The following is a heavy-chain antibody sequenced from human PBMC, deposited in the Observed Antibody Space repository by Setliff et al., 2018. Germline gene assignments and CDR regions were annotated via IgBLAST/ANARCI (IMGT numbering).Heavy chain of an antibody. CDR1: GGSISSRSYY. D-gene: IGHD2-2*01. Sequence: SETLSLTCTVSGGSISSRSYYWGWIRQPPGKGLEWIGSIYHSGSSYYNPSLRSRVTISVDTSKNQFSLILRSVAAADTAVYYCARGRMQGSCSGPSCTYDPFDIWGQGTMVTVSS. CDR2: IYHSGSS. CDR3: ARGRMQGSCSGPSCTYDPFDI. V-gene: IGHV4-39*07. J-gene: IGHJ3*02.